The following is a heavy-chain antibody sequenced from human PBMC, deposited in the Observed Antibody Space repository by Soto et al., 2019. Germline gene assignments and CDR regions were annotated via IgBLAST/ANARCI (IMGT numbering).Heavy chain of an antibody. CDR2: IGTAGDT. CDR1: GFTFSSYD. Sequence: GGSLRLSCAASGFTFSSYDMHWVRQATGKGLEWVSAIGTAGDTYYPGSVKGRFTIPREHAKNSLYLQMNSLRAGDTAVYYCARGPGYDSSGFRTDAFDIWGQGTMVTVSS. V-gene: IGHV3-13*01. J-gene: IGHJ3*02. D-gene: IGHD3-22*01. CDR3: ARGPGYDSSGFRTDAFDI.